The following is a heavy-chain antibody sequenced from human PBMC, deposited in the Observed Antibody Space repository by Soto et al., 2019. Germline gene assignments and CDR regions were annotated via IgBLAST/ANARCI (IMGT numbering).Heavy chain of an antibody. CDR3: KADGYSIYDMDV. V-gene: IGHV3-73*01. Sequence: WWSLRLSCAASVFSISGSPMHWFRQASGKGLEWVGRIRSRTNSYATTYAASVQGRFTISRDDSKNTAYLQLNSLKSEDTAVYYCKADGYSIYDMDVWGQGSTVTV. CDR1: VFSISGSP. CDR2: IRSRTNSYAT. D-gene: IGHD1-26*01. J-gene: IGHJ6*02.